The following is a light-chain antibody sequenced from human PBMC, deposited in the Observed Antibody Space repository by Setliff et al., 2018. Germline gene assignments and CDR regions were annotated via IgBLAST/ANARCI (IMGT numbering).Light chain of an antibody. V-gene: IGKV4-1*01. CDR1: QSVLYSSNNKNY. Sequence: DIVMTQSPDSLAVSLGERATINCKSSQSVLYSSNNKNYLAWYQQKAGQPPKLLIYWASTRESGVPDRFSGSGSGTDFTLTISSLQAEDVAVYYCQQYSGPPRTFGGGTKVDIK. CDR3: QQYSGPPRT. J-gene: IGKJ4*01. CDR2: WAS.